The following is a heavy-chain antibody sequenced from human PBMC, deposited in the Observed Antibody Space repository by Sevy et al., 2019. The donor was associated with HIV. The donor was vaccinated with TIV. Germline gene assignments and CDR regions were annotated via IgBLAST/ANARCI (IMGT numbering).Heavy chain of an antibody. D-gene: IGHD2-8*02. CDR1: GFTFSNHG. CDR2: IQYDGSNE. V-gene: IGHV3-30*02. CDR3: ARDRKDILVVYAIPFYVFDM. J-gene: IGHJ3*02. Sequence: GGSLRLSCAASGFTFSNHGMHWVRQVPGKGLEWVAFIQYDGSNEYYADSVKGRFTISRDNSNNTLYLQMNSLRPEDMAVYYCARDRKDILVVYAIPFYVFDMWGQGTMVTVSS.